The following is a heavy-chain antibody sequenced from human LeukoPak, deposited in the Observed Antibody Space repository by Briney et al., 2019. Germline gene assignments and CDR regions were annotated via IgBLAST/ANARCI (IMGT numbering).Heavy chain of an antibody. CDR2: IYYSGST. J-gene: IGHJ6*02. CDR1: GGSISSYY. V-gene: IGHV4-59*01. CDR3: ARSAGRSYYGMDV. Sequence: SETLSLTCTVSGGSISSYYWSWIRQPPGKGLEWIGYIYYSGSTIYNPSLKSRVTISVDTSKNQFSLKLSSVTAADTAVYYCARSAGRSYYGMDVWGQGTTVTVSS.